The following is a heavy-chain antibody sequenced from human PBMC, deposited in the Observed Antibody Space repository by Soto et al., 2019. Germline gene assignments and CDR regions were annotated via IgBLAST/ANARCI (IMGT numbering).Heavy chain of an antibody. CDR3: ARDPTDYDVLTGPIDH. V-gene: IGHV1-18*01. CDR2: ISAYNGNT. J-gene: IGHJ4*02. Sequence: GLEWMGWISAYNGNTNYAQKLQGRVTMTTDTSTSTAYMDLSILRSDDTAVYYCARDPTDYDVLTGPIDHWGRGTLVTVSS. D-gene: IGHD3-9*01.